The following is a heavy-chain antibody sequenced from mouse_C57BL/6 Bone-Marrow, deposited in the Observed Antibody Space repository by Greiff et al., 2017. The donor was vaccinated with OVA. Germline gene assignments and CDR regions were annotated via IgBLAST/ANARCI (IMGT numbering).Heavy chain of an antibody. J-gene: IGHJ2*01. D-gene: IGHD2-2*01. Sequence: EVKLEASGGGLVKPGGSLKLSCAASGFTFSSYAMSWVRQTPEKRLEWVATISDGGSYTYYPAKVKGRFTICRDNGKNNMYLQMSHLKSEDTAMYYCARDSYGSYYFDYWGQGTTLTVSS. CDR3: ARDSYGSYYFDY. CDR2: ISDGGSYT. CDR1: GFTFSSYA. V-gene: IGHV5-4*01.